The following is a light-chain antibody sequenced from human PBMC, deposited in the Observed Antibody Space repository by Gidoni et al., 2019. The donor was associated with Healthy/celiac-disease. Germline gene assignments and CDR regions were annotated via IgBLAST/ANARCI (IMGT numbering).Light chain of an antibody. Sequence: DIQLTQSPSSLSASVGDRVTITCRASQSISSYLNWYHQKPGKAPKLLIYDASSLQSGVPSRFSGSGSGTDFTLTISSLQHEDCETYYWQQSERTLLTCGGGTKVESK. CDR3: QQSERTLLT. CDR1: QSISSY. V-gene: IGKV1-39*01. CDR2: DAS. J-gene: IGKJ4*01.